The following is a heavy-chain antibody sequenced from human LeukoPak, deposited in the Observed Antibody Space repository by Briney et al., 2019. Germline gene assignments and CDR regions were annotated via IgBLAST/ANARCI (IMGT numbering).Heavy chain of an antibody. V-gene: IGHV4-39*07. D-gene: IGHD6-6*01. CDR3: ARDDSRIAARGYVAWFDP. CDR2: IYYSGST. Sequence: SETLSLTCTVSGGSISSSSYYWGWIRQPPGKGLEWIGSIYYSGSTYYNPSLKSRVTISADTSKNQFSLKLSSVTAADTAVYYCARDDSRIAARGYVAWFDPWGQGTLVTVSS. J-gene: IGHJ5*02. CDR1: GGSISSSSYY.